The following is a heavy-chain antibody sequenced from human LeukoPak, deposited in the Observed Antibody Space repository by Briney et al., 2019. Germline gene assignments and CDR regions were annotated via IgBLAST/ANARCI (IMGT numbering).Heavy chain of an antibody. CDR2: TYYKSKWYN. Sequence: SQTLSLTCAISGDSVSSNSAAWNWIRQSPSRGLEWLGRTYYKSKWYNDYAVSVKSRITINPDTSKTQFSLRLISVTHEDTAVYYCARGYCGSTSCYRYYYYGMDVWGQGPTVTVSS. J-gene: IGHJ6*02. D-gene: IGHD2-2*01. V-gene: IGHV6-1*01. CDR3: ARGYCGSTSCYRYYYYGMDV. CDR1: GDSVSSNSAA.